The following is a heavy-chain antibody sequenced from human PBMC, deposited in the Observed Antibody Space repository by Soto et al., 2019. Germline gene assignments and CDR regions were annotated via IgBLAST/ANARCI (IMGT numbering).Heavy chain of an antibody. D-gene: IGHD3-3*01. J-gene: IGHJ4*02. CDR3: AKDTRFLEWLFAGIFDY. CDR2: ISGSGGST. Sequence: GGSLRLSCAASGFTFSSYAMSWVRQAPGKGLEWVSAISGSGGSTYYADSVKGRFTISRDNSKNTLYLQMNSLRAEDTAVYYCAKDTRFLEWLFAGIFDYWGQGTLVTVSS. CDR1: GFTFSSYA. V-gene: IGHV3-23*01.